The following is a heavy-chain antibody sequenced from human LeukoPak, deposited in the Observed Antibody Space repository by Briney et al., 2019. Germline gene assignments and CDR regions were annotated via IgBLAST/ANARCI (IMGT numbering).Heavy chain of an antibody. V-gene: IGHV1-69*04. D-gene: IGHD3-10*01. J-gene: IGHJ4*02. CDR1: GGTFISYA. CDR3: ARDPYYGSGSYYTLDDY. Sequence: SVKVSCKASGGTFISYAMSWVRQAPGQGREWMGRIIPILGIANYAQKFQGRVTITADKSTSTAYMELSSLRSEDTAVYYCARDPYYGSGSYYTLDDYWGQGTLVTVSS. CDR2: IIPILGIA.